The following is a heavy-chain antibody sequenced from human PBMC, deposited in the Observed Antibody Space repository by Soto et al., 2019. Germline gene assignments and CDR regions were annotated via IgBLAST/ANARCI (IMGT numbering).Heavy chain of an antibody. D-gene: IGHD6-6*01. V-gene: IGHV4-31*03. CDR1: GGSISSGGYY. J-gene: IGHJ5*02. CDR2: IYYSGST. Sequence: LSLTCTVSGGSISSGGYYWSWIRQHPGKGLEWIGYIYYSGSTYYNPSLKSRVTISVDTSKNQFSLKLSSVTAADTAVYYCARGHIAARPVGWFDPWGQGTLVTVSS. CDR3: ARGHIAARPVGWFDP.